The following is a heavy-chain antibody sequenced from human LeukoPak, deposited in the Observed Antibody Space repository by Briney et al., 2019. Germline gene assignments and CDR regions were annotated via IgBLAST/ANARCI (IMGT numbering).Heavy chain of an antibody. D-gene: IGHD3-10*01. CDR3: ARGAHSGSFSSWFHP. V-gene: IGHV1-69*05. Sequence: SVKVSCQASGGTFNKYAITWLRQAPGQGLEWMGGIIPMHAPARYAQNFQGRVTITTDESTSTAYMELSSLKSEDTALYYCARGAHSGSFSSWFHPWGQGTLVTVSS. J-gene: IGHJ5*02. CDR1: GGTFNKYA. CDR2: IIPMHAPA.